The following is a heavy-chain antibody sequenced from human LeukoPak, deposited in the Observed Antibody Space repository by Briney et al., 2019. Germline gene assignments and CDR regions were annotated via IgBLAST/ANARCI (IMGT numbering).Heavy chain of an antibody. CDR1: GFTFSSYE. Sequence: GGSLRLSCAASGFTFSSYEMNWVRQAPGKGPEWVGRIKNKIDGGTTDYAAPVKGRFTISRDDSKRILYLQMDSLKPEDTAVYYCSTRAGWDFLTEFWGQGTLVTVSS. CDR2: IKNKIDGGTT. J-gene: IGHJ4*02. D-gene: IGHD1-14*01. CDR3: STRAGWDFLTEF. V-gene: IGHV3-15*01.